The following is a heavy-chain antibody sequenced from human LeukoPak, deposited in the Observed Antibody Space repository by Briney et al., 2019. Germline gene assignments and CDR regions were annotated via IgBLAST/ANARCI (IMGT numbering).Heavy chain of an antibody. CDR2: ISSSSTYI. Sequence: PGGSLRLSCAASGFTFSDYYMSWIRQAPGKGLEWVSSISSSSTYIYYADSVKGRFTISRDNAKNSLYLQMNSLRAEDTAVYYCARDRTIGELVDYWGQGTLVTVSS. J-gene: IGHJ4*02. CDR1: GFTFSDYY. D-gene: IGHD3-10*01. V-gene: IGHV3-11*06. CDR3: ARDRTIGELVDY.